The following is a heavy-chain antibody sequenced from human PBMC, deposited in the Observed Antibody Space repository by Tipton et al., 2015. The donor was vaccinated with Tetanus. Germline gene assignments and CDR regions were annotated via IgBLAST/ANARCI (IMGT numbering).Heavy chain of an antibody. CDR2: VSSSGNS. CDR3: ARGWSECSSWSCSPFDS. Sequence: TLSLTCTVSSGSVSSYYWTWFRQPPGKRLEWIGFVSSSGNSNYSPSLTGRVSMSLDTSKQQFSLSLTSATAADTAVYYCARGWSECSSWSCSPFDSWGQGTLVTVSS. J-gene: IGHJ4*02. V-gene: IGHV4-4*07. CDR1: SGSVSSYY. D-gene: IGHD2-2*01.